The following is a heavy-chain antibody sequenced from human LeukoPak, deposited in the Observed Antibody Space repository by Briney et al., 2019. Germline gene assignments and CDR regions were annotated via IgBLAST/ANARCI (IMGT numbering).Heavy chain of an antibody. J-gene: IGHJ6*03. Sequence: SETLSLTCTVSGGSISNYFWSWIRQPPGKGLECIGYIYYSDSTNYNPSLKSRVTVSVDTSKNQFSLKLSSVTAADTAVYYCARFPGSAEYRHYYYMDVWGKGTTVTVSS. CDR2: IYYSDST. V-gene: IGHV4-59*01. CDR1: GGSISNYF. D-gene: IGHD2-15*01. CDR3: ARFPGSAEYRHYYYMDV.